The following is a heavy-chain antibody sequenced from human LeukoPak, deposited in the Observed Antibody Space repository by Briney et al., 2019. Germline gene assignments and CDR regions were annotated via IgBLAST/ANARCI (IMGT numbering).Heavy chain of an antibody. CDR1: GGSISSYY. CDR3: ARDNFWSGYPYYYYMDV. Sequence: SETLSLTCTVSGGSISSYYWSWIRQPPGKGLEWIGYIYYSGSTNYNPSLKSRVTISVDTSKNQFSLKLSSVTAADTAVYYCARDNFWSGYPYYYYMDVWGKGTTATVSS. V-gene: IGHV4-59*01. CDR2: IYYSGST. J-gene: IGHJ6*03. D-gene: IGHD3-3*01.